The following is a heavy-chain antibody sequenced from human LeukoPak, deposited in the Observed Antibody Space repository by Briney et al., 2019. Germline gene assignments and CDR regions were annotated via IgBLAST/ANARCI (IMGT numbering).Heavy chain of an antibody. CDR2: VYHSATT. J-gene: IGHJ4*02. V-gene: IGHV4-38-2*02. D-gene: IGHD6-19*01. Sequence: PSETLSLTCVVSGWAISSGYYWGWSRKPPGKGREWSGSVYHSATTYYTPSLKRRVTMSVDTSKNQFSLKLSSVTAADTAVYYCARDNLAVAGTSTPGPFDYWGQGTLVTVSS. CDR3: ARDNLAVAGTSTPGPFDY. CDR1: GWAISSGYY.